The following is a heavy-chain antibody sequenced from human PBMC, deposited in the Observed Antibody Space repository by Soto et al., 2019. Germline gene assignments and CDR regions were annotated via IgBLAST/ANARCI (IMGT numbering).Heavy chain of an antibody. D-gene: IGHD3-3*01. J-gene: IGHJ5*02. Sequence: QLQLQESGPGLVKPSETLSLTCTVSGGSISSSSYYWGWIRQPPGKGLEWIGSIYYSGSTYYNPSLKSRVTISGDTSKNQFSLKLSSVTAADTAVYYCARGEVDDFWSGYYWFDPWGQGTLVTVSS. CDR3: ARGEVDDFWSGYYWFDP. V-gene: IGHV4-39*01. CDR2: IYYSGST. CDR1: GGSISSSSYY.